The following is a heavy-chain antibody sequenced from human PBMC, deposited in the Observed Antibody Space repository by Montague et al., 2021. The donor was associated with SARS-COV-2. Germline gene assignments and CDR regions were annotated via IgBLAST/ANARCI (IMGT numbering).Heavy chain of an antibody. CDR1: GGSFSGYY. CDR3: ARVRAVPAAMRIFSLGRSYYGMDV. D-gene: IGHD2-2*01. V-gene: IGHV4-34*01. CDR2: INHSGST. J-gene: IGHJ6*04. Sequence: SETLSLTCAVYGGSFSGYYWSWIRQPPGKGLEWIGEINHSGSTNYNPSLKSRVTISVDTSKNQFSLKLSSVTAADTAVYYCARVRAVPAAMRIFSLGRSYYGMDVWGEGNTVTVSS.